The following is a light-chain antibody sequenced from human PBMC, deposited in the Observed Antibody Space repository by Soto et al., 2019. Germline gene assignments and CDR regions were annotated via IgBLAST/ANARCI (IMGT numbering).Light chain of an antibody. V-gene: IGLV8-61*01. J-gene: IGLJ3*02. CDR3: VLYMGSGIWV. CDR1: SGSVSTSYY. CDR2: STN. Sequence: QAVVTQEPSFSGSPGRTVTLTCGLSSGSVSTSYYPSWYQQTPGQAPRTLIYSTNTRPSGVPDRFSGSILGYKAALTITGAQADDVSEYYCVLYMGSGIWVFCGGTKVTVL.